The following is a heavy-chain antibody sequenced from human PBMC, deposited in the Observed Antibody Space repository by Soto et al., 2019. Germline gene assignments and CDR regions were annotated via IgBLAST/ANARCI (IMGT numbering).Heavy chain of an antibody. D-gene: IGHD3-10*01. J-gene: IGHJ4*02. V-gene: IGHV4-4*02. CDR2: IYHSGNT. Sequence: QVQLQESGPGLVKPSGTLSLTCAVSGGSISSSNWWSWVRQPPGKGLEWIGEIYHSGNTNYNPSLKSRVTRAVDKSRNQFSLKLSAVTAADTAVYYCARRWGEGRVDYWGQGTLVTVSS. CDR1: GGSISSSNW. CDR3: ARRWGEGRVDY.